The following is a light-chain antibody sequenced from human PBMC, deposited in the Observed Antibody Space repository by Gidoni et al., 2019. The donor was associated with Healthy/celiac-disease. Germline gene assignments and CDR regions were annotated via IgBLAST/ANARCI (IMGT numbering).Light chain of an antibody. Sequence: QSVLTQPPSASGTHGQRVTISCSGSSSNIGSNTVNWYQQLPGTAPKLLIYRNNQRPSGVPDRFSGSKSGTSASLAISGLQSEDEADYYCAAWDDSLNGPGVFGGGTKLTVL. CDR2: RNN. CDR1: SSNIGSNT. V-gene: IGLV1-44*01. J-gene: IGLJ3*02. CDR3: AAWDDSLNGPGV.